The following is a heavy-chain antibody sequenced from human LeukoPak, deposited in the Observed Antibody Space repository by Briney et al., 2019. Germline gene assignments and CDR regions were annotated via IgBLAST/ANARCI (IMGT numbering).Heavy chain of an antibody. Sequence: SVKVSCKASGGTFSSYAISWVRQAPGQGLEWMGGIIPIFGTANYAQKFQGRVTITADESTSTAYMELSSLRSEDTAVYYCATGGRSYDYFDYWGQGTLVTVSS. D-gene: IGHD1-26*01. CDR3: ATGGRSYDYFDY. CDR1: GGTFSSYA. CDR2: IIPIFGTA. V-gene: IGHV1-69*13. J-gene: IGHJ4*02.